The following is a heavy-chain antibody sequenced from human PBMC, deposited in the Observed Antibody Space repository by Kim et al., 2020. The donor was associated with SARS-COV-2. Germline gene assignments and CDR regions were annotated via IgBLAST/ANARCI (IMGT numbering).Heavy chain of an antibody. J-gene: IGHJ6*02. CDR3: AKDMAPYYDILTGYSTMDV. Sequence: GGSLRLSCAASGFTFDNYAMHWVRQAPGKGLEWVSLISGDGGSTYYADSVKGRFTISRDNSKNSLYLQMNSLRTEDTALYYCAKDMAPYYDILTGYSTMDVWGQGTTVTVSS. V-gene: IGHV3-43*02. D-gene: IGHD3-9*01. CDR2: ISGDGGST. CDR1: GFTFDNYA.